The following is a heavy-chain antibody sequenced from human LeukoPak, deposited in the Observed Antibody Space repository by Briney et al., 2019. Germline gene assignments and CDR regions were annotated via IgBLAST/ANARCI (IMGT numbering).Heavy chain of an antibody. V-gene: IGHV3-30*03. J-gene: IGHJ4*02. CDR3: ARDYQPAGYGSSWLDY. CDR2: ISYDGSNK. D-gene: IGHD6-13*01. Sequence: GGSLRLSCAASGFTFSSYGMHWVRQAPGKGLEWVAVISYDGSNKYYADSVKGRFTISRDNSKNTLYLQMNSLRAEDTAVYYCARDYQPAGYGSSWLDYWGQGTLVTVSS. CDR1: GFTFSSYG.